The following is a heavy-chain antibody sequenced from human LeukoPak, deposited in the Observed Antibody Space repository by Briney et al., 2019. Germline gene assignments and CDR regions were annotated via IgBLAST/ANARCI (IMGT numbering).Heavy chain of an antibody. D-gene: IGHD5-12*01. Sequence: ASVKVSCKASGYTFTTYDINWVRQVTGQGLEWMGWMNPNSGNTGYSRKFQGRVTMTRDTSINTAYIHLTGLTSDDTAIYYCVRRGWLRGYSRSLLGYWGQGTLVTVSS. J-gene: IGHJ4*02. V-gene: IGHV1-8*01. CDR2: MNPNSGNT. CDR3: VRRGWLRGYSRSLLGY. CDR1: GYTFTTYD.